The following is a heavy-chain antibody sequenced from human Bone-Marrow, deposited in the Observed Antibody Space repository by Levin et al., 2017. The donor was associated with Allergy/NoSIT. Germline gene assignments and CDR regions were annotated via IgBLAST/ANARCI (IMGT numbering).Heavy chain of an antibody. Sequence: PGGSLRLSCTASGSRFASYWIGWVRQMPGKGLEWMGIIYPLDSDTKYSPSFQGQVTISVDKSINTAYLQWNSLKTSDTAMYYCGRHERSFPPSSYYDLWGRGTLVTVSS. D-gene: IGHD3-16*01. CDR1: GSRFASYW. CDR3: GRHERSFPPSSYYDL. V-gene: IGHV5-51*01. CDR2: IYPLDSDT. J-gene: IGHJ2*01.